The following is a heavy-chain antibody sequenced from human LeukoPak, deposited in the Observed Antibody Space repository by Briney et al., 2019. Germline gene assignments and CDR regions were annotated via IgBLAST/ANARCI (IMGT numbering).Heavy chain of an antibody. CDR3: ARDIGYCSSTSCYPKYYFDY. J-gene: IGHJ4*02. CDR2: ISSSSSYI. D-gene: IGHD2-2*01. V-gene: IGHV3-21*01. Sequence: GSLRLSCAASGFTFSSYSMNWVRQAPGKGLEWVSSISSSSSYIYYADSVKGRFTISRDNAKNSLYLQMNSLRAEDTAVYYCARDIGYCSSTSCYPKYYFDYWGQGTLVTVSS. CDR1: GFTFSSYS.